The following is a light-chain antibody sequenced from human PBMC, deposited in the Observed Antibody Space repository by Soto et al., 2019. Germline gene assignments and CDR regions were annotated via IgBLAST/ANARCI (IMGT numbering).Light chain of an antibody. CDR3: QQYYNWPRT. J-gene: IGKJ5*01. CDR1: ENIYTN. Sequence: EIVLTQSPATLSLSPGERATLSCSASENIYTNLAWYQQKPGQAPRLLFYGASTRATGLPARFSGTGSGTEFTLTINSLQAEDSAVYYCQQYYNWPRTFGQGTRLEIK. V-gene: IGKV3-15*01. CDR2: GAS.